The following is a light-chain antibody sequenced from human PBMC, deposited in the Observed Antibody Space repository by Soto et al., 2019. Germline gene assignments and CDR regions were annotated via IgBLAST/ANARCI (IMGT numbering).Light chain of an antibody. CDR2: GAS. V-gene: IGKV3-15*01. CDR1: QSVSSN. CDR3: QQYSNWPSWT. J-gene: IGKJ1*01. Sequence: EILMTQSPAAQSVSPGERAAGSCRASQSVSSNLAWYQQKPGQAPRLLIYGASTRATGIPARFSGSGSGTEFTLTISSLQSEDFAVYYCQQYSNWPSWTFGQGTKVDI.